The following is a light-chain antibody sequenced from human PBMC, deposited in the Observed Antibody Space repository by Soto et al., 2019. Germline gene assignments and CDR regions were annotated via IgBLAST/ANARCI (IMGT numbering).Light chain of an antibody. CDR2: GAS. V-gene: IGKV3-15*01. Sequence: DIVMTQSPATLSVSPGERATLSCRASQSVASNLAWYQQRPGQAPRLLIYGASTRATGVPARFGGSGSGTEFTLTISSLQSEDFAVYYCHHYNNWPHTFGGGTKVEIK. J-gene: IGKJ4*01. CDR1: QSVASN. CDR3: HHYNNWPHT.